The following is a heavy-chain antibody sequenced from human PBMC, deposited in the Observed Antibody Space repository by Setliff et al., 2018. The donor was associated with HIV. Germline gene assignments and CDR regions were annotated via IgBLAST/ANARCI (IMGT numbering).Heavy chain of an antibody. V-gene: IGHV4-39*01. CDR1: GDSITSGHFY. CDR3: ARPHSGRGGGAYFDP. D-gene: IGHD6-19*01. Sequence: LSLTCTVSGDSITSGHFYWGWIRQAPGKGLEWIGNILDGRVTFFNPSLRGRVTISVDASKNQVSLNLRSDTAADSAVYHCARPHSGRGGGAYFDPWGQGILVTVSS. J-gene: IGHJ5*02. CDR2: ILDGRVT.